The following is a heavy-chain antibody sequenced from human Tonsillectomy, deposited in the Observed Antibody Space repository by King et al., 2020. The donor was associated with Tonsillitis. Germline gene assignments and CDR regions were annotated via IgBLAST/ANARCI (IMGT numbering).Heavy chain of an antibody. D-gene: IGHD3-22*01. CDR3: AKDRNYYDSEIDY. CDR1: GFTFSSYA. V-gene: IGHV3-23*01. J-gene: IGHJ4*02. Sequence: GGGWGRPGGSLRLSCAASGFTFSSYAMSWVRQAPGKGLEWVSAISGSGGSTYYADSVKGRFTISRDNSTNTLYLQMNSLRAEDTAVYYCAKDRNYYDSEIDYWGQGTLVTVSS. CDR2: ISGSGGST.